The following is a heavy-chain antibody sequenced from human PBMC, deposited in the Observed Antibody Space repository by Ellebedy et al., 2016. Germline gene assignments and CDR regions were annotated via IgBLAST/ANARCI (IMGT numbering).Heavy chain of an antibody. V-gene: IGHV4-59*13. Sequence: SETLSLXXTASGGSIGSYYWSWIRQPPGKGLEWIGYIYYTGSTNYNPSLKSRVTISIDTSKNQFSLKLRSVTAADTAVYYCARTIGYCSGGSCYSYYSGMDVWGQGTTVTVSS. J-gene: IGHJ6*02. CDR1: GGSIGSYY. CDR3: ARTIGYCSGGSCYSYYSGMDV. CDR2: IYYTGST. D-gene: IGHD2-15*01.